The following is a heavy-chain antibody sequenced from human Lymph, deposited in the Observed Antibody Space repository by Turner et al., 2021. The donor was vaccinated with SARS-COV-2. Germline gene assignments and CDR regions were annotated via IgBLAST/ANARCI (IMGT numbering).Heavy chain of an antibody. CDR2: IYYSGST. J-gene: IGHJ4*02. V-gene: IGHV4-59*08. CDR3: ARRFDY. CDR1: GGSISSYY. Sequence: QVQLQESGPGLVKPSETLSLTCTVSGGSISSYYWSWIRQPPGKGLEWIGYIYYSGSTNYTPSLKSRVTISVDTSKNQFSLRLSSVTAADTAVYYCARRFDYWGQGTLVTVSS.